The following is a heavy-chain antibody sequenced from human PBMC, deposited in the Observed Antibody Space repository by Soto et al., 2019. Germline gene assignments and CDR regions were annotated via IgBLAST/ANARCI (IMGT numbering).Heavy chain of an antibody. Sequence: QVQLVQSGAEVKKPGSSVKVSCKASGGTFSSYAISWVRQAPGQGLEWMGGIIPIFGTANYAQKFQGRVTITADEATSTPYMGLSSLRSEDKAVYYCAREVDYVIVTGYNTYWYFDLWGRGTLVTVSS. D-gene: IGHD3-9*01. CDR1: GGTFSSYA. CDR3: AREVDYVIVTGYNTYWYFDL. J-gene: IGHJ2*01. V-gene: IGHV1-69*12. CDR2: IIPIFGTA.